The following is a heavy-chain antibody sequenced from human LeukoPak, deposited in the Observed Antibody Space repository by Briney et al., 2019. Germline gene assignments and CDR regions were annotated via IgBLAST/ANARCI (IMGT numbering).Heavy chain of an antibody. Sequence: SETLSLTCTVSGGSISSYYWSWIRQPPGKGLEWIGYIYYSGSTNYNPSLKSRVTISVDTSKNQFSLKLSSVTAADTAVYYCAKLGYCSSTSCWTNWYFDLWGRGTLVTVSS. CDR1: GGSISSYY. V-gene: IGHV4-59*01. J-gene: IGHJ2*01. CDR2: IYYSGST. CDR3: AKLGYCSSTSCWTNWYFDL. D-gene: IGHD2-2*01.